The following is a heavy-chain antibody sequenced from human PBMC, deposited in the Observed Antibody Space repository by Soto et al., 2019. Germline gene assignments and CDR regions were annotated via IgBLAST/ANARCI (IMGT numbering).Heavy chain of an antibody. J-gene: IGHJ6*01. Sequence: AVKPCCKACGGTFSSYAISWVRQAPGQGLEWMGGIIPIFGTANYAQKFQGRVTITADESTSTDYMELSSLRSEDTAVYYRATKTDYFPSRAHYYCLYVW. CDR1: GGTFSSYA. V-gene: IGHV1-69*13. D-gene: IGHD3-9*01. CDR2: IIPIFGTA. CDR3: ATKTDYFPSRAHYYCLYV.